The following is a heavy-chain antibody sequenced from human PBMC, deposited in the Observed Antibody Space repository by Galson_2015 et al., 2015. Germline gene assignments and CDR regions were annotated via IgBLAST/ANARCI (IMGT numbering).Heavy chain of an antibody. V-gene: IGHV3-7*01. CDR1: GFTLTNYW. Sequence: SLRLSCAVSGFTLTNYWMSWVRQAPGKGLEWVANIKEDGSAKYYVDSAKDRFTVSRDNARNSLFLQKDSLRAEDTAVYFCARLAWAGDRRGIDSWGQGTLVTVSS. J-gene: IGHJ4*02. CDR2: IKEDGSAK. D-gene: IGHD3-16*01. CDR3: ARLAWAGDRRGIDS.